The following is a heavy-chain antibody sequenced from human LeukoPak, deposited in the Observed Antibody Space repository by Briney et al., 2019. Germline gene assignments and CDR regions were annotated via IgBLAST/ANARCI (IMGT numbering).Heavy chain of an antibody. CDR3: AKGPGTSSNNYYYYYMDV. CDR2: IIPIFGTA. Sequence: ASVKVSCKASGGTFSSYAISWVRQAPGQGLEWMGGIIPIFGTANYARKFQGRVTITTDESTTTAYMELSSLRSDDTAVYCAKGPGTSSNNYYYYYMDVWGKGTTVTISS. D-gene: IGHD2-2*01. CDR1: GGTFSSYA. J-gene: IGHJ6*03. V-gene: IGHV1-69*05.